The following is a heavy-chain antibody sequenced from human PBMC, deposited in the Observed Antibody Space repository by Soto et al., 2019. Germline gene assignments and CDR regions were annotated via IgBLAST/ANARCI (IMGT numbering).Heavy chain of an antibody. CDR2: VNPSGGST. J-gene: IGHJ1*01. CDR3: AREENCSGGTCYSEYFHR. D-gene: IGHD2-15*01. V-gene: IGHV1-46*01. CDR1: GYLFTAYS. Sequence: ASVKVSCKVSGYLFTAYSMHWVRLAPGQGLERMGVVNPSGGSTKYAQNFQGRVTMTRDTSTTTIYMELSSLRSDDTAIYYCAREENCSGGTCYSEYFHRWGQGTLVTVSS.